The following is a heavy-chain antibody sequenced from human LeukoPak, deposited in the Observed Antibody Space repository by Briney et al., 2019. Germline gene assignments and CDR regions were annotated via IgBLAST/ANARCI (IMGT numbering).Heavy chain of an antibody. CDR3: AAGVGLGWFDP. Sequence: SETLSLTCTVSGGSISSGDSYWSWIRQPPGKGLEWIGYIYYSGSTYYNPSLKSRVTISVDTSKNQFSLKLSSVTAADTAVYYCAAGVGLGWFDPWGQGTLVTVSS. CDR2: IYYSGST. CDR1: GGSISSGDSY. J-gene: IGHJ5*02. V-gene: IGHV4-30-4*01. D-gene: IGHD3-3*01.